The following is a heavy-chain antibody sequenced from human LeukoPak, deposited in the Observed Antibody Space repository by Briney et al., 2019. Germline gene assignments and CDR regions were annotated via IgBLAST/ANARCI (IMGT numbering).Heavy chain of an antibody. Sequence: PSETLSLTCTVSGGSISSYYWSLIRQPPGKGLEWIGYIYYSGSTNYNPSLKSRVTISVDTSKNQFSLKLSSVTAADTAVYYCARGFGSGSYQCVDVWGQGTTVTVSS. CDR1: GGSISSYY. D-gene: IGHD3-10*01. J-gene: IGHJ6*02. V-gene: IGHV4-59*01. CDR2: IYYSGST. CDR3: ARGFGSGSYQCVDV.